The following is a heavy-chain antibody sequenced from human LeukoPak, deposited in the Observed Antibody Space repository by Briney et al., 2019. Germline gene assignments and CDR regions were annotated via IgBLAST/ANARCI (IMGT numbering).Heavy chain of an antibody. CDR2: IYYSGIT. CDR1: GGSISSGDYY. D-gene: IGHD6-13*01. CDR3: ARRGIAATGAWFDP. V-gene: IGHV4-30-4*01. Sequence: PSETLSLTCTVSGGSISSGDYYWSWIRQPPGKGLEWIGYIYYSGITYYSPSLKSRVTISADTSKNQFSLNLSSVTAADTAVYYCARRGIAATGAWFDPWGQGTLVTVSS. J-gene: IGHJ5*02.